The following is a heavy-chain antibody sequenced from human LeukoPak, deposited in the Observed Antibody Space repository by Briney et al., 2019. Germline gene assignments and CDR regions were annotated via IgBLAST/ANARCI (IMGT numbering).Heavy chain of an antibody. CDR3: ALRTYYYYYMDV. CDR2: IYYSGST. D-gene: IGHD3-3*01. CDR1: GDSISSSSYY. V-gene: IGHV4-39*01. Sequence: SETLSLTCTVSGDSISSSSYYWGWIRQPPGKGLEWIGSIYYSGSTYYNPSLKSRVTISVDTSKNQFSLKLSSVTAADTAVVCRALRTYYYYYMDVWGKGTTVTVSS. J-gene: IGHJ6*03.